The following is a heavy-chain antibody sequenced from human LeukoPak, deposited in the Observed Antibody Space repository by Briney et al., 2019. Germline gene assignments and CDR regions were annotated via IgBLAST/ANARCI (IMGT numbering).Heavy chain of an antibody. V-gene: IGHV3-66*02. Sequence: GGSLRLSCAASGFTVSSNYMSWVRQAPGKGLVWVSVIHTGGTTYYSDSVKGRFTISIDNSKNTLYLQMNGLRTEDTAVYYCARGTPSYSSSQNYFDYWGQGTLVTVSS. J-gene: IGHJ4*02. CDR3: ARGTPSYSSSQNYFDY. CDR1: GFTVSSNY. CDR2: IHTGGTT. D-gene: IGHD6-6*01.